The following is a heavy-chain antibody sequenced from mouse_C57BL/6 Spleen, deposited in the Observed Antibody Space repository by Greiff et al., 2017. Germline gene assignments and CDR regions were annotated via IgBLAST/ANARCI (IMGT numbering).Heavy chain of an antibody. CDR2: IYPGDGDT. J-gene: IGHJ3*01. CDR3: ARHYYGSSPFAY. Sequence: VKLQESGAELVKPGASVKISCKASGYAFSSYWMNWVKQRPGKGLEWIGQIYPGDGDTNYNGKFKGKATLTADKSSSTAYMQLSSLTSEDSAVYFCARHYYGSSPFAYWGQGTLVTVSA. V-gene: IGHV1-80*01. D-gene: IGHD1-1*01. CDR1: GYAFSSYW.